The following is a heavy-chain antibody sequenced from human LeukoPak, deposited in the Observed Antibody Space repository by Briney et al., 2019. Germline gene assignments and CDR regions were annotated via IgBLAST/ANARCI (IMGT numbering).Heavy chain of an antibody. Sequence: SETLSLTCTVSGGSVTDYYWSWIRQSPGEGLEWIGYIHSSGITIYNPSLKSRLTISLVTSKNQFSLKLSSVTAADTAVYYCARGEVRGVYYYYMDVWGKGTTVTISS. J-gene: IGHJ6*03. D-gene: IGHD3-10*01. CDR1: GGSVTDYY. CDR3: ARGEVRGVYYYYMDV. V-gene: IGHV4-59*02. CDR2: IHSSGIT.